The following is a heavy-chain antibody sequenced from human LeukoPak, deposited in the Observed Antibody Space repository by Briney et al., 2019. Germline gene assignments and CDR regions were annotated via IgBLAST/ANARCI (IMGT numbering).Heavy chain of an antibody. V-gene: IGHV1-46*01. CDR2: INPSGGST. Sequence: ASVKVSCKASGGTFSSYVISWVRQAPGQGLEWMGIINPSGGSTSYAQKFQGRVTMTRDTSTSTVYMELSTLRSEDTAVYYCARGLLGGNFLLWGYWGQGTLVTVSS. D-gene: IGHD4-23*01. CDR3: ARGLLGGNFLLWGY. J-gene: IGHJ4*02. CDR1: GGTFSSYV.